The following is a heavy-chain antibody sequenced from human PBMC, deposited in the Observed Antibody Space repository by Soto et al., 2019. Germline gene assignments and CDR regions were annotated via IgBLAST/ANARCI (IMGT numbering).Heavy chain of an antibody. J-gene: IGHJ4*02. CDR3: VHTGYSYDPFGY. CDR2: IFSNDEK. Sequence: SGPTLVNPTETLTLTCSVSGFSLSNAKMGVSWIRQPPGKALEWLAYIFSNDEKPYSTSLKSRLTITKDTSKNQVVLTMTNMEPVDTATYSCVHTGYSYDPFGYWGRGTLVTVSS. CDR1: GFSLSNAKMG. D-gene: IGHD5-18*01. V-gene: IGHV2-26*01.